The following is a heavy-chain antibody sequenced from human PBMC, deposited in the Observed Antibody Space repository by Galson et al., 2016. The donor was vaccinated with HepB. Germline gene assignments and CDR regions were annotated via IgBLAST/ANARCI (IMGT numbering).Heavy chain of an antibody. J-gene: IGHJ5*02. Sequence: SETLSLTCTVSGGSISSYYWSWIRQPPGKGLEWIGEINHSGSTNYNPSLKSRVTISVDTSKKQFSLKLSSVTAADTAVYYCARGGRGRMPPNWFDPWGQGTLVTVSS. V-gene: IGHV4-34*01. CDR3: ARGGRGRMPPNWFDP. CDR2: INHSGST. CDR1: GGSISSYY. D-gene: IGHD1-26*01.